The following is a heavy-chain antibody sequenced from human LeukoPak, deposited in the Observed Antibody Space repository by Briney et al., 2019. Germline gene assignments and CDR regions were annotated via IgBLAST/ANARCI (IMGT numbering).Heavy chain of an antibody. CDR1: GFTFSSYA. D-gene: IGHD3-22*01. J-gene: IGHJ4*02. Sequence: GGSLRLSCAASGFTFSSYAMSWVRQAPGKGLEWVSAISGSGGSTYYADSVKGRFTISRDNSKNTLYLQMNSLRAEDTAVYYCAKDSNYYDSSGYYYYFDYWGQGTLVTVSS. CDR2: ISGSGGST. V-gene: IGHV3-23*01. CDR3: AKDSNYYDSSGYYYYFDY.